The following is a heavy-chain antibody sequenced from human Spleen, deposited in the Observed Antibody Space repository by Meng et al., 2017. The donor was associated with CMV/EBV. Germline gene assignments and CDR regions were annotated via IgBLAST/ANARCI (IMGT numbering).Heavy chain of an antibody. CDR1: GFTFTRFW. J-gene: IGHJ6*02. D-gene: IGHD2-2*01. CDR3: ARSYPNFYYSMDV. V-gene: IGHV3-74*01. Sequence: GESLKISCAASGFTFTRFWMHWVRQAPGKGLVWVSRINNDGTDTGYADSVKGRFTISRDNAKNTLYLQMNSLRAEDTAVFYCARSYPNFYYSMDVWGQGTTVTVS. CDR2: INNDGTDT.